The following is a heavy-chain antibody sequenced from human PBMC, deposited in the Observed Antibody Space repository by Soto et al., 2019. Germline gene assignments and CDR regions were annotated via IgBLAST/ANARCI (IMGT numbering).Heavy chain of an antibody. CDR2: IYPGDSDT. CDR1: GYSFTSYW. V-gene: IGHV5-51*01. Sequence: GESLKISCKGSGYSFTSYWIGWVRQMPGKGLEWMGIIYPGDSDTRYSPSFQGQVTISADKSISTAYLQWSSLKASDTATYYCASGDCSGGSCYGDYYYYGMDVWGQGTTVTVSS. D-gene: IGHD2-15*01. CDR3: ASGDCSGGSCYGDYYYYGMDV. J-gene: IGHJ6*02.